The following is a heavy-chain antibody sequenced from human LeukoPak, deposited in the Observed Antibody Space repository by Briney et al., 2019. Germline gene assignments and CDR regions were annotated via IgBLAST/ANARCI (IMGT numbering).Heavy chain of an antibody. CDR1: GGSISSYY. CDR2: IYYSGST. V-gene: IGHV4-59*01. CDR3: ARCIAARPDWFDP. D-gene: IGHD6-6*01. J-gene: IGHJ5*02. Sequence: SETLSLTCTVPGGSISSYYWSWIRQPPGKGLEWIRYIYYSGSTNYNPSLKSRVTISVDTSKNQFSLKLSSVTAADTAVYYCARCIAARPDWFDPWGQGTLVTVSS.